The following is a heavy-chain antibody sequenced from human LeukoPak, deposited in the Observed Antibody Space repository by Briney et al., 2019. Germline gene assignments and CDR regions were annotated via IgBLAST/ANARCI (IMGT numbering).Heavy chain of an antibody. D-gene: IGHD5-12*01. CDR3: ARDILATTASLDY. J-gene: IGHJ4*02. V-gene: IGHV3-30-3*01. CDR2: VSYDGSSK. Sequence: GGSLRLSCAASGFTFRSYAMHRVRQAPGKELEWVAVVSYDGSSKYYADSVKGRFTISRDNSKNTLYLQMNSPRPEDTAVYFCARDILATTASLDYWGQGTLVTVSS. CDR1: GFTFRSYA.